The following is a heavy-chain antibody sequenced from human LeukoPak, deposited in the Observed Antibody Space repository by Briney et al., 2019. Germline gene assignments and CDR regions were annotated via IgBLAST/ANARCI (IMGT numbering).Heavy chain of an antibody. Sequence: ASVKVSCKASGYTFTAYYMYWVRQAPGQGLEWMGWINPNTGGTKYAQKFQGRVTMTRDTSISTAYMELSRLRSDDTAVYYCAREVGTTRRGGDAFDVWGQGTTVTVSS. D-gene: IGHD1-26*01. J-gene: IGHJ3*01. V-gene: IGHV1-2*02. CDR3: AREVGTTRRGGDAFDV. CDR1: GYTFTAYY. CDR2: INPNTGGT.